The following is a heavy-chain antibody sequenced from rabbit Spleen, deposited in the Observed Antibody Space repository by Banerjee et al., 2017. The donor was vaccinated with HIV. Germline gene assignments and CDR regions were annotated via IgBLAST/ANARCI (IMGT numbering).Heavy chain of an antibody. CDR2: IDIGSSGFT. CDR3: ARDTGSSFSSYGMDL. V-gene: IGHV1S40*01. J-gene: IGHJ6*01. Sequence: QSLEESGGDLVKPGASLTLTCTASGVSFSFNSYMCWVRQAPGKGLEWIACIDIGSSGFTYFASWAKGRFTISKASSTTVALEMTSLTGADTATYFCARDTGSSFSSYGMDLWGPGTLVTVS. CDR1: GVSFSFNSY. D-gene: IGHD8-1*01.